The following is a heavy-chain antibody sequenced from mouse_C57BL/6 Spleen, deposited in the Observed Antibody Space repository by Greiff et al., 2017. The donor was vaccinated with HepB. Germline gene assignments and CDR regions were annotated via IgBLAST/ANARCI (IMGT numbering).Heavy chain of an antibody. CDR1: GFTFSSYA. CDR2: ISDGGSYT. J-gene: IGHJ3*01. Sequence: EVKLVESGGGLVKPGGSLKLSCAASGFTFSSYAMSWVRQTPEKRLEWVATISDGGSYTYYPDNVKGRFTISRDNAKNNLYLQMSHLKSEDTAMYYCAINYYGSPAWFAYWGQGTLVTVSA. CDR3: AINYYGSPAWFAY. V-gene: IGHV5-4*03. D-gene: IGHD1-1*01.